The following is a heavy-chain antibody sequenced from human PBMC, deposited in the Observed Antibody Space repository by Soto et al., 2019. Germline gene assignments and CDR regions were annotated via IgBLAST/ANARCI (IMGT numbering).Heavy chain of an antibody. CDR1: GGSISSGGNY. D-gene: IGHD3-10*01. Sequence: SETLSLTCAVSGGSISSGGNYWSWIRQHPGKGLEWIGYIYYSGSTYYNPSLKSRVTISVDTSKNQFSLKLNSVTAADTAVYYCARARMVRGVIYYYGMDVWGQGTTVTVSS. CDR3: ARARMVRGVIYYYGMDV. J-gene: IGHJ6*02. CDR2: IYYSGST. V-gene: IGHV4-31*11.